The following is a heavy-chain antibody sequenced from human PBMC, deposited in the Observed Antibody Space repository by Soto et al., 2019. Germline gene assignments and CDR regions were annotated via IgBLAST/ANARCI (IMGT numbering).Heavy chain of an antibody. CDR3: ASLVENYGSGRYRAYFDY. V-gene: IGHV1-8*01. CDR2: MNPNSGNT. Sequence: ASVKVSCKASGYTFTSYDINWVRQATGQGLEWMGWMNPNSGNTGYAQKVQGRVTMTRNTSISTAYMELSSLRSEDTAVYYCASLVENYGSGRYRAYFDYWGQGTLVTVSS. CDR1: GYTFTSYD. D-gene: IGHD3-10*01. J-gene: IGHJ4*02.